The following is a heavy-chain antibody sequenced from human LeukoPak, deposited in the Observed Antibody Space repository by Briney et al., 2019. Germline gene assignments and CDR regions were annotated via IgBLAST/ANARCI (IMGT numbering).Heavy chain of an antibody. V-gene: IGHV3-7*01. CDR2: VKQDGGEK. D-gene: IGHD3-3*01. CDR3: ARDAFSRISVFGVVSDAFDI. CDR1: GFTFSSYW. J-gene: IGHJ3*02. Sequence: GGSLRLSCAASGFTFSSYWMSWVRQAPGKGPEWVANVKQDGGEKYYVDSVKGRFTISRDNAKNSRYLQMNSLRAEDTAVYYCARDAFSRISVFGVVSDAFDIWGQGTMVTVSS.